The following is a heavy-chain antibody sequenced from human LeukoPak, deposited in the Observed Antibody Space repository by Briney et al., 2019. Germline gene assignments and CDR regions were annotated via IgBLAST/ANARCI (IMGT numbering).Heavy chain of an antibody. CDR3: TTWNYDILTGYSI. V-gene: IGHV3-15*01. J-gene: IGHJ4*02. Sequence: GGSLRLSCAASGFSFKNVWMSWVRQAPGKGLEWVGRIKSKTHGGSTDYAAAVKGRFTISRDDSKSTLYLQMNSLKTEDTALYYCTTWNYDILTGYSIWGQGTLVTVSS. D-gene: IGHD3-9*01. CDR1: GFSFKNVW. CDR2: IKSKTHGGST.